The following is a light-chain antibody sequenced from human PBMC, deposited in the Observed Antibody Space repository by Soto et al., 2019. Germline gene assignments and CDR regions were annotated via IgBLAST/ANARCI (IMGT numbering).Light chain of an antibody. CDR1: QNINNW. V-gene: IGKV1-5*03. CDR2: KAS. Sequence: DIQMTQSPSPLPASVGDRVTITCRASQNINNWLAWYQQKPGKGPSLLIYKASNLESGVSSRFSGRGCWTEFTLTISSLQTDYIGPYYCQQNNRYPWTFCQGTKVEIK. CDR3: QQNNRYPWT. J-gene: IGKJ1*01.